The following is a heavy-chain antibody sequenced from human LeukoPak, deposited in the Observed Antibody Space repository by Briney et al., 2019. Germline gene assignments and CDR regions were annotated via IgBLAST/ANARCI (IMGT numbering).Heavy chain of an antibody. Sequence: GGSLRLSCAASGFTFSSYAMSWVRQAPGKGLEWVSAISGSGGSTYYADSVKGRFTISRDNSKNTLYLQMNSLRAEGTAVYYCAKERGYSYGLGGEFDYWGQGTLVTVSS. CDR3: AKERGYSYGLGGEFDY. V-gene: IGHV3-23*01. CDR1: GFTFSSYA. CDR2: ISGSGGST. J-gene: IGHJ4*02. D-gene: IGHD5-18*01.